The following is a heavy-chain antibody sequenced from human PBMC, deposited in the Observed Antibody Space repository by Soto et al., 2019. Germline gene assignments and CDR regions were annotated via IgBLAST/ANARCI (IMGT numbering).Heavy chain of an antibody. CDR2: MNAGVGNT. J-gene: IGHJ6*02. V-gene: IGHV1-3*01. CDR1: GYTFTDYA. CDR3: AFILFGELSSVPYYYYGTDV. Sequence: ASVKVSCKASGYTFTDYALHWVRQAPGQRLEWMGWMNAGVGNTKYAQKFQGRITITADESTSAAYMELSSLRSEDTAVYYCAFILFGELSSVPYYYYGTDVWGQGTTVTVSS. D-gene: IGHD3-10*01.